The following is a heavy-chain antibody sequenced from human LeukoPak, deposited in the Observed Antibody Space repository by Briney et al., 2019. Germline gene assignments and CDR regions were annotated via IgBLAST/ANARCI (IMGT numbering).Heavy chain of an antibody. V-gene: IGHV3-74*01. CDR3: GTSPAVPGSR. CDR2: INSDGSST. Sequence: GRSLRLSCAASGFSLGNYWMHWVRQAPGKGLVWVSHINSDGSSTSYTDSVKGRFTLSRDNARNMVYLQMNSLRAEDTAVYYCGTSPAVPGSRWGQGTLVIVSS. D-gene: IGHD6-19*01. CDR1: GFSLGNYW. J-gene: IGHJ4*02.